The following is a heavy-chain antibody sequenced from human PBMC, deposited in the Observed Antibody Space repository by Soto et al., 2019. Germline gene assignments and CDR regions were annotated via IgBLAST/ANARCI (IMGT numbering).Heavy chain of an antibody. D-gene: IGHD1-26*01. Sequence: ASVKVSCKASGYSFTSLDTNWVRQTAGQGLEWMGWMEPSTGRTGYAQKFQGRVTMARDTSINTAYMELTTLTSDDTAFYYCARGVSAGVDYWGQGTLVTVSS. J-gene: IGHJ4*02. V-gene: IGHV1-8*01. CDR1: GYSFTSLD. CDR3: ARGVSAGVDY. CDR2: MEPSTGRT.